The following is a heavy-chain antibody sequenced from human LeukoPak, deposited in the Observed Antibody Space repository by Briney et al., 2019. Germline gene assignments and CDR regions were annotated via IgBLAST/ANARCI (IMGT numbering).Heavy chain of an antibody. J-gene: IGHJ4*02. CDR1: AFAFSSYG. D-gene: IGHD6-19*01. CDR2: IQNDGSNK. CDR3: ARGIAVAYGGDFDY. Sequence: GGSLRLSCLASAFAFSSYGLHWVRQAPGKGLEWVAFIQNDGSNKYYADSVKGRFTISRDNSKNTLYLQMNSLRAEDTAVYYCARGIAVAYGGDFDYWGQGTLVTVSS. V-gene: IGHV3-30*02.